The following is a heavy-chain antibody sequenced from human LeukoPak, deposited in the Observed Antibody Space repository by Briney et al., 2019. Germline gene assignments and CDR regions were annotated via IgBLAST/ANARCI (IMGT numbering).Heavy chain of an antibody. CDR3: ARDQFSIVGATTLWDY. Sequence: GASVKVSCKASGYTFTSYGINWVRQAPGQGLEWMGWISAYNGNTNYAQKLQGRVTMTTDTSTSTAYMELRSLRSDDTAVYYCARDQFSIVGATTLWDYWGQGTLVTVSS. D-gene: IGHD1-26*01. CDR2: ISAYNGNT. CDR1: GYTFTSYG. J-gene: IGHJ4*02. V-gene: IGHV1-18*01.